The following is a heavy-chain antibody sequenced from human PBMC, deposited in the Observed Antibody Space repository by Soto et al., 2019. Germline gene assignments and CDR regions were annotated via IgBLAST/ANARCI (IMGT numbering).Heavy chain of an antibody. CDR2: IYYGGST. J-gene: IGHJ5*02. CDR1: GGSISSGDYY. CDR3: ASARPYTSSWYWFDP. V-gene: IGHV4-31*03. D-gene: IGHD6-13*01. Sequence: SETLSLTCTVSGGSISSGDYYWSWIRQHPGKGLEWIGYIYYGGSTNYNPSLKSRVTMSVDTTKNQFSLKLTSVSAADTAVYYCASARPYTSSWYWFDPWGQGTLVTVS.